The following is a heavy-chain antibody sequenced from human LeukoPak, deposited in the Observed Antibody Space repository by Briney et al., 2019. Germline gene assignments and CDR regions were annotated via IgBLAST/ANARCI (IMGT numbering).Heavy chain of an antibody. Sequence: SVKVSCKASGGTFSSYAISWVRRAPGQGLEWMGGIIPIFGTANYAQKFQGRVTITADESTSTAYMELSSLRSEDTAVYYCARGVLVLRFLEWADYYMDVWGKGTTVTVSS. D-gene: IGHD3-3*01. V-gene: IGHV1-69*13. CDR3: ARGVLVLRFLEWADYYMDV. CDR2: IIPIFGTA. CDR1: GGTFSSYA. J-gene: IGHJ6*03.